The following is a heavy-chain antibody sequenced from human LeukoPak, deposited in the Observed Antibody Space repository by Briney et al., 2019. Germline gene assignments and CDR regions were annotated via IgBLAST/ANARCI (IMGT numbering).Heavy chain of an antibody. Sequence: GGSLRLSCAASGFTFSSYAMHWVRQAPGKGLEYVSAISSNGGSTYYANSVKGRFTISRDNSKNTLYLQMGSLRAEDMAVYYCARALSGWLRGAFDIWGQGTMVTVSS. J-gene: IGHJ3*02. V-gene: IGHV3-64*01. CDR2: ISSNGGST. D-gene: IGHD5-12*01. CDR3: ARALSGWLRGAFDI. CDR1: GFTFSSYA.